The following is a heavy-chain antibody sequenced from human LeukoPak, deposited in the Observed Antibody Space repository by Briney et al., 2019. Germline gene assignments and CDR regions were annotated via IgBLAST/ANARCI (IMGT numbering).Heavy chain of an antibody. V-gene: IGHV3-74*01. J-gene: IGHJ4*02. CDR3: ARTAKSTVTTHFDY. Sequence: GGSLRLSCAASGFTFSSYWMHWVRQAPGKGLVWVSRIKSDGSSTNYADSVKGRFTISRDNSKNTLYLQMNSLRAEDTAVYYCARTAKSTVTTHFDYWGQGTLVTVSS. CDR2: IKSDGSST. CDR1: GFTFSSYW. D-gene: IGHD4-17*01.